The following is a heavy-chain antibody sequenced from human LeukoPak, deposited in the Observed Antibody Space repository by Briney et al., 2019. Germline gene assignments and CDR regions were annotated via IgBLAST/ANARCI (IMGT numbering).Heavy chain of an antibody. J-gene: IGHJ3*02. CDR2: IIPIFGTA. CDR3: ARRGQLGDAEAFDI. Sequence: SVKVSCTASGGTFSSYAISWVRQAPGQGLEWMGGIIPIFGTANYAQKFQGRVTITADESTSTAYMELSSLRSEDTAVYYCARRGQLGDAEAFDIWGQGTMVTVSS. V-gene: IGHV1-69*13. CDR1: GGTFSSYA. D-gene: IGHD6-6*01.